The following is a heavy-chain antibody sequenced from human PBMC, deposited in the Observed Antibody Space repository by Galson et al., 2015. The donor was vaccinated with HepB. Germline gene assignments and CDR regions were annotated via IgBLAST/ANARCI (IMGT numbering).Heavy chain of an antibody. CDR3: ARWGSYGNLDY. V-gene: IGHV3-23*01. J-gene: IGHJ4*02. Sequence: SLRLSCAVPGFIFSTYGVSWVRQAPGKGLLWVSTIDHTGSKTFYADSVKGRFTISRDNSKNTVHLEMNSLRNDDTAVYYCARWGSYGNLDYWGQGTLVTVSS. CDR1: GFIFSTYG. CDR2: IDHTGSKT. D-gene: IGHD1-14*01.